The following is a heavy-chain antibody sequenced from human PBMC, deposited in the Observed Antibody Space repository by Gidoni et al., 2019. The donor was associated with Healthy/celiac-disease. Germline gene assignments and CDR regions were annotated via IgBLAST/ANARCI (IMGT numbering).Heavy chain of an antibody. V-gene: IGHV1-69*01. CDR1: GGTFSSYA. Sequence: QVQLVQSGAEVKKPGSSVTVSCKPSGGTFSSYAISGVRQAPGQGLECMGGIIPIFGTANYAQKFQGRVTITADESTTTAYMELSSLRSEDTAVYYCAREGRDYGDYWGQGTLVTVSS. D-gene: IGHD2-15*01. CDR2: IIPIFGTA. J-gene: IGHJ4*02. CDR3: AREGRDYGDY.